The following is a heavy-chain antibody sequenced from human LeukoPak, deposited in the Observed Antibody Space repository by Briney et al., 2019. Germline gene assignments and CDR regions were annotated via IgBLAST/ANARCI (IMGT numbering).Heavy chain of an antibody. D-gene: IGHD3-16*01. J-gene: IGHJ4*02. V-gene: IGHV3-74*01. CDR1: GFTFTSYW. CDR3: AREVITLGMNYLDF. Sequence: GGSLRLSCAVSGFTFTSYWMHWVRQAPGKGLMWVSRVNGDGRTTTYADSVKGRFTISRDNAKNTLYLQMTSLRAEDTAVYYCAREVITLGMNYLDFWGQGILVTVSS. CDR2: VNGDGRTT.